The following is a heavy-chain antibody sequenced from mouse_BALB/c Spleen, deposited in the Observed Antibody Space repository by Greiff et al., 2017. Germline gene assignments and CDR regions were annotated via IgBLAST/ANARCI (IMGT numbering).Heavy chain of an antibody. V-gene: IGHV1-69*02. CDR3: TRCPLSGSSLDY. CDR1: GYTFTSYW. D-gene: IGHD1-1*01. CDR2: IYPSDSYT. J-gene: IGHJ2*01. Sequence: VQLQQPGAELVRPGASVKLSCKASGYTFTSYWINWVKQRPGQGLEWIGNIYPSDSYTNYNQKFKDKATLTVDKSSSTAYMQLSSPTSEDSAVYYCTRCPLSGSSLDYWGQGTTLTVSS.